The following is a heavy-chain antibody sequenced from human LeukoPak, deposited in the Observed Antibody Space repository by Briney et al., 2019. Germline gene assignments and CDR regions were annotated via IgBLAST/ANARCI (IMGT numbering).Heavy chain of an antibody. Sequence: ASVKVSCKASGYTFTSYYMHWVRQAPGQGLEWMGIINPSGGSTSYAQKFQGRVTMTRDTSTSTAYMELRSLRSDDTAVYYCARAPLTIFGVVPFDIWGQGTMVTVSS. D-gene: IGHD3-3*01. J-gene: IGHJ3*02. CDR2: INPSGGST. CDR3: ARAPLTIFGVVPFDI. V-gene: IGHV1-46*01. CDR1: GYTFTSYY.